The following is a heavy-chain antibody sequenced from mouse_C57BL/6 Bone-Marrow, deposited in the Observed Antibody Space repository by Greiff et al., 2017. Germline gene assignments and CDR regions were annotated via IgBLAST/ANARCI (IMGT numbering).Heavy chain of an antibody. CDR3: ARYDYDGGDYAMDY. CDR1: GYTFTSYW. CDR2: IDPNSGGT. D-gene: IGHD2-4*01. V-gene: IGHV1-72*01. Sequence: QVQLKQPGAELVKPGASVKLSCKASGYTFTSYWMHWVKQRPGRGLEWIGRIDPNSGGTKYNEKFKSKATLTVDKPSSTAYMQLSSLTSEDSAVYYCARYDYDGGDYAMDYWGQGTSVTVSS. J-gene: IGHJ4*01.